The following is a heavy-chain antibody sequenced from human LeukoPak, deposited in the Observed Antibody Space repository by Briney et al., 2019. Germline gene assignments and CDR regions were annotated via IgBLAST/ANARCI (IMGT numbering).Heavy chain of an antibody. V-gene: IGHV3-48*02. D-gene: IGHD5-24*01. CDR3: TRGIRDGYNY. Sequence: GGSPRLSCAASGFTFSSYSMNWVRQAPGKGLEWVSYISSSSSTIYYADSVKGRFTISRDNAENSLYLQMNSLRDEDTAVYYCTRGIRDGYNYWGQGTLVTVSS. CDR2: ISSSSSTI. J-gene: IGHJ4*02. CDR1: GFTFSSYS.